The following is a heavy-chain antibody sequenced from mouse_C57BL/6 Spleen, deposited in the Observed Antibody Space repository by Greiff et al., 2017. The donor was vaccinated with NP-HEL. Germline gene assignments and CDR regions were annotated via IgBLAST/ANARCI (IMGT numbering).Heavy chain of an antibody. V-gene: IGHV1-64*01. CDR3: AGGSSYYFDY. D-gene: IGHD1-1*01. CDR1: GYTFTSYW. CDR2: IHPNSGST. Sequence: QVHVKQPGAELVKPGASVKLSCKASGYTFTSYWMHWVKQRPGQGLEWIGMIHPNSGSTNYNEKFKSKATLTVDKSSSTAYMQLSSLTSEDSAVYYCAGGSSYYFDYWGQGTTLTVSS. J-gene: IGHJ2*01.